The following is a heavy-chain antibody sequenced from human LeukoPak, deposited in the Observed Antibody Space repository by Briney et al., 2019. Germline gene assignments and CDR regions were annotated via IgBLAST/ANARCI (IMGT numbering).Heavy chain of an antibody. CDR1: GFTFSSYG. V-gene: IGHV3-30*18. D-gene: IGHD5-18*01. J-gene: IGHJ6*02. CDR3: AKVRYSYGPHYGMDV. CDR2: ISYDGSNK. Sequence: HPGGSLRLSCAASGFTFSSYGMHWVRQAPGKGLEWVAVISYDGSNKYYADSVKGRFTISRDNSKNTLYLQMNSLRAEDTAVYYCAKVRYSYGPHYGMDVWGQGTTVTASS.